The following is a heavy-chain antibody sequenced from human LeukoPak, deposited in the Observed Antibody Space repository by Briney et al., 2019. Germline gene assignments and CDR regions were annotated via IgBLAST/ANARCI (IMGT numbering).Heavy chain of an antibody. CDR3: ARGSGGNYFDSSGYYEEGGY. V-gene: IGHV1-3*01. CDR2: INAGNGNT. D-gene: IGHD3-22*01. Sequence: GASVKVSCKASGYTFTSYAMHWVRQAPGQRLEWMGWINAGNGNTKYSQKFQGRVTITRDTSASTAYMELSSLRSEDTAVYYCARGSGGNYFDSSGYYEEGGYWGQETLVTVSS. J-gene: IGHJ4*02. CDR1: GYTFTSYA.